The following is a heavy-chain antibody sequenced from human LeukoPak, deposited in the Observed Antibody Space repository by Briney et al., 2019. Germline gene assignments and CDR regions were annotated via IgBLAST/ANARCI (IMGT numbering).Heavy chain of an antibody. J-gene: IGHJ4*02. CDR3: ASSLIAAARTSDY. CDR2: ISSSSSYI. D-gene: IGHD6-13*01. V-gene: IGHV3-21*01. CDR1: GFTFSSYS. Sequence: GGSLRLSCAASGFTFSSYSMNWVRQAPGKGLEWVSSISSSSSYIYYADSVKGRFTISRDNAKNSPYLQMNSLRAEDTAVYYCASSLIAAARTSDYWGQGTLVTVSS.